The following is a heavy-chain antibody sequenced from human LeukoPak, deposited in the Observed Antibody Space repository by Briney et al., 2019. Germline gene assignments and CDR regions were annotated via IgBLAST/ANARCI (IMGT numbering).Heavy chain of an antibody. V-gene: IGHV3-48*01. CDR3: ARERGDIVVPGNWFDP. J-gene: IGHJ5*02. CDR1: GFTFSSYS. D-gene: IGHD2-15*01. CDR2: ISSSSSTI. Sequence: PGRSLRLSCAASGFTFSSYSMNWVRQAPGKGLEWVSYISSSSSTIYYADSVKGRFTISRDNAKNSLYLQMNSLRAEDTAVYYCARERGDIVVPGNWFDPWGQGTLVTVSS.